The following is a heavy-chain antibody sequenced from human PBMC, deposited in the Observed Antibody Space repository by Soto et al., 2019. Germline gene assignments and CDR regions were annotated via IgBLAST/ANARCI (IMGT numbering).Heavy chain of an antibody. J-gene: IGHJ3*01. V-gene: IGHV2-5*02. D-gene: IGHD2-2*01. CDR3: AHLTYRYHTFDV. Sequence: QITLKESGPTLVKPTQTLRLTCTFSGFSLTTSGVGVGWIRQPPGEALEWLALIYWDDDKRYSPSLKGRSTIPKDTSKDQVVLTVTNMDPVDTATYYCAHLTYRYHTFDVWGQGTMVAVAS. CDR2: IYWDDDK. CDR1: GFSLTTSGVG.